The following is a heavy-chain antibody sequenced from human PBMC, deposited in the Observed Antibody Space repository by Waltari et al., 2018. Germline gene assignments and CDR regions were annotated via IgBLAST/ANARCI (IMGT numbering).Heavy chain of an antibody. CDR3: ASAPYSKRPFDY. D-gene: IGHD6-13*01. CDR1: GGSISSGSYY. J-gene: IGHJ4*02. CDR2: IYTSGST. V-gene: IGHV4-61*09. Sequence: QVQLQESGPGLVKPSQTLSLTCTVSGGSISSGSYYWSWIRQPAGKGLEWIGYIYTSGSTNYNPSLKSRVTISVDTSKNQFSLKLSSVTAADTAVYYCASAPYSKRPFDYWGQGTLVTVSS.